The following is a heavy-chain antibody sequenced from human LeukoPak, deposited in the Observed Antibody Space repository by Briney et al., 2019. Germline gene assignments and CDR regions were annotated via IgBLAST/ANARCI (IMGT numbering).Heavy chain of an antibody. V-gene: IGHV4-39*07. J-gene: IGHJ6*03. Sequence: SETLSLTCTVSGGSISSSTYYWGWIRQPPGKGLEWIGSIHYSGSTYYNASLKSRVTISVDTSKNQFSLKLSSVTAADTAVYYCARAVYSSSWYGGPSYYYYMDVWGKGTTVTVSS. CDR1: GGSISSSTYY. CDR3: ARAVYSSSWYGGPSYYYYMDV. D-gene: IGHD6-13*01. CDR2: IHYSGST.